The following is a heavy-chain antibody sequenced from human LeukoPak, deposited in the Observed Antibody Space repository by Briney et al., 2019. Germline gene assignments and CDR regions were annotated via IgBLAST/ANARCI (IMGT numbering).Heavy chain of an antibody. V-gene: IGHV3-23*01. CDR1: GFTFRGYG. J-gene: IGHJ6*04. CDR2: ISGSGGST. CDR3: AELGITMIGGV. D-gene: IGHD3-10*02. Sequence: PGGTLRLSCAASGFTFRGYGMSWVRQAPGKGPEWVSGISGSGGSTYYADSVKGRFTISRDNAKNSLYLQMNSLRAEDTAVYYCAELGITMIGGVWGKGTTVTISS.